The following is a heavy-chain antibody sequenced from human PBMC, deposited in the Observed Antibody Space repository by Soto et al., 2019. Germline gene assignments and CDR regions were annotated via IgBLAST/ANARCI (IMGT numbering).Heavy chain of an antibody. CDR3: AREKGYISGPKNFDY. D-gene: IGHD5-12*01. J-gene: IGHJ4*02. V-gene: IGHV4-30-4*01. Sequence: SETLSLTCTVSGASISSGDYFWSWIRQSPGKGLQWIGYIHDSGSSYYNPSLKSRVTMSVDTSKNQFSLKLSSVTAADTAVYYCAREKGYISGPKNFDYWGQGTLVTVSS. CDR2: IHDSGSS. CDR1: GASISSGDYF.